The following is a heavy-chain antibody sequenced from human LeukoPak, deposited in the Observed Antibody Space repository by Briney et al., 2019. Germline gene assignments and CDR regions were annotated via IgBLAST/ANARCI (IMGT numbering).Heavy chain of an antibody. V-gene: IGHV3-23*01. CDR2: ISGSGGST. D-gene: IGHD6-13*01. Sequence: GGSLRLSCAASGFTFSSYAMSWVRQAPGKGLEWVSAISGSGGSTYYADSVKGRFTISRDNSKNTLYLQMNSLRDEDTAVYYCAKDTVLAYSSSFEYWGQGTVVTVSS. J-gene: IGHJ4*02. CDR1: GFTFSSYA. CDR3: AKDTVLAYSSSFEY.